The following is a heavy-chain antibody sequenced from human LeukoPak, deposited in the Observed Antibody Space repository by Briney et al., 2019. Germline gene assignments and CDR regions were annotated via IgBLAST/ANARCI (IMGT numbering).Heavy chain of an antibody. V-gene: IGHV3-21*01. J-gene: IGHJ4*02. Sequence: GGSLRLSCAASGFTFSSYRMNWVRQAPGKGLEWVSSISSSRSYIYYADSVKGRFTISRDNAKNTLYLQMNSLRAEDTAVYYCARGYGSGWFANWGQGTLVTVSS. CDR3: ARGYGSGWFAN. CDR2: ISSSRSYI. CDR1: GFTFSSYR. D-gene: IGHD6-19*01.